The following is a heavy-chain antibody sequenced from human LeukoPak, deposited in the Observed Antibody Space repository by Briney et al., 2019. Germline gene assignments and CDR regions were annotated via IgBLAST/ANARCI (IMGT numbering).Heavy chain of an antibody. J-gene: IGHJ3*02. CDR2: INPNSGGT. V-gene: IGHV1-2*02. CDR1: GYTFTGYY. Sequence: ASVKVSCKASGYTFTGYYMHWVRQAPGQGLEWMGWINPNSGGTNYAQKFQGRVTMTRDTSISTAYMELSRLRSDDTAVYYCARDGPYYYDTKGAFDIWGQGTMVTVSS. D-gene: IGHD3-22*01. CDR3: ARDGPYYYDTKGAFDI.